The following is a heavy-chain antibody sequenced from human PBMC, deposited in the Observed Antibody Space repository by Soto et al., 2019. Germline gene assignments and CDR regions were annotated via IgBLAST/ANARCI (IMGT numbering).Heavy chain of an antibody. Sequence: ASVKVSCKASGGTFSSYAISWVRQAPGQGLEWMGGIIPIFGTANYAQKFQGRVTITADESTSTAYMELSSLRSEDTAVYYCASSSIGVGGLNVPFDYWGQGTLVTVSS. CDR3: ASSSIGVGGLNVPFDY. CDR2: IIPIFGTA. V-gene: IGHV1-69*13. J-gene: IGHJ4*02. CDR1: GGTFSSYA. D-gene: IGHD3-10*01.